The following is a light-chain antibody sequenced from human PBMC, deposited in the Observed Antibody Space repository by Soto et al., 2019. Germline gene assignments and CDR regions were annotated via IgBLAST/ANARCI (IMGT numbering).Light chain of an antibody. V-gene: IGKV1-27*01. J-gene: IGKJ4*01. CDR2: AAY. CDR1: QRISNY. CDR3: QKYNSAPLT. Sequence: DIQMTQSPSSLSASVGDRVTITCRASQRISNYLAWCQQKPGKVPKLLIYAAYTLQSGVPSRFSGSGSGTDFNLTISSMQHEDVASYYCQKYNSAPLTFGGGTKVEIK.